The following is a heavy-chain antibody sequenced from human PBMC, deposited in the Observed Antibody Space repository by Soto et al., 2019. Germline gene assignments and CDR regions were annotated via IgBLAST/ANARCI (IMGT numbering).Heavy chain of an antibody. D-gene: IGHD2-15*01. V-gene: IGHV1-18*01. J-gene: IGHJ1*01. Sequence: SVKLSCAASGYTINSYGMSWVQLENEQGLEWMGWISAYNGNTNYAQKLQGRVTMTTDTSTSTAYMELRSLRSDDTAVYYCARDPSDCSGGSCYSDLIYQHWGQGTLVTVSS. CDR1: GYTINSYG. CDR2: ISAYNGNT. CDR3: ARDPSDCSGGSCYSDLIYQH.